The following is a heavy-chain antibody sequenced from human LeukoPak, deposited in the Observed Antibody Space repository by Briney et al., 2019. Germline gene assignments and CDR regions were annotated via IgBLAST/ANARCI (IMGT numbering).Heavy chain of an antibody. J-gene: IGHJ6*03. V-gene: IGHV3-20*04. D-gene: IGHD2-15*01. CDR2: INWNGGST. CDR1: GFTFDDYG. CDR3: ARVYCSGGSCYSPNYYYYMDV. Sequence: GGSLRLSCAASGFTFDDYGMSWVRQAPGKGLEWVSGINWNGGSTGYADSVKGRFTISRDNAKNSLYLQMNSLRAEDTALYYCARVYCSGGSCYSPNYYYYMDVWGKGTTVTVSS.